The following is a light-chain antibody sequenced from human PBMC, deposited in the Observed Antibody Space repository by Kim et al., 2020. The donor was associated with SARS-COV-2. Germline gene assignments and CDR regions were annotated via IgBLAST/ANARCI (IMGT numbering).Light chain of an antibody. V-gene: IGLV6-57*02. CDR1: SGSIARKY. J-gene: IGLJ3*02. CDR2: EYN. Sequence: KTVTISCPGTSGSIARKYVQWYRQRPGSAPTTVMYEYNQRPSGVPDRFSGSFDSSSNSASLTISGLKTEDEADYYCQSYDSSNRWVFGGGTQLTVL. CDR3: QSYDSSNRWV.